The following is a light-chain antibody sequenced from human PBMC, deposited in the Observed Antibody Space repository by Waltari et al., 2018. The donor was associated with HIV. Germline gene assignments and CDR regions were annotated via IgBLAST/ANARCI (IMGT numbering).Light chain of an antibody. V-gene: IGKV1D-16*01. Sequence: DIQMTQSPSSLSASLGDRVTIPCRASQGVSSWLAWYQQKPDKAPRPLLSGASTLQSGVPARFSGSGSGTDFTLTISSLQPEDFATYYCQQYSTYPLTFGGGTKVEI. J-gene: IGKJ4*01. CDR1: QGVSSW. CDR2: GAS. CDR3: QQYSTYPLT.